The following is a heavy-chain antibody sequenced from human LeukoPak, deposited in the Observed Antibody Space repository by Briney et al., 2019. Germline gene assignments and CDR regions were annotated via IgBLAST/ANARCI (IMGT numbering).Heavy chain of an antibody. CDR2: IIPIFGTA. Sequence: ASVKVSCKASGGTFSSYAISWVRQAPGQGLEWMGGIIPIFGTANYAQKFRGRVTITADKSTRTAYMELSSLRSDDTAVYYCARSRGPLRYFDWFPKNWFDPWGQGTLVTVSS. CDR3: ARSRGPLRYFDWFPKNWFDP. V-gene: IGHV1-69*06. CDR1: GGTFSSYA. D-gene: IGHD3-9*01. J-gene: IGHJ5*02.